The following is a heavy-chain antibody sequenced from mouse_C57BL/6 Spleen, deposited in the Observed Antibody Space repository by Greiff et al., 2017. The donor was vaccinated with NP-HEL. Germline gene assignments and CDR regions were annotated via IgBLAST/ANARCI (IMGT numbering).Heavy chain of an antibody. CDR1: GFTFISYA. J-gene: IGHJ4*01. CDR3: ATMASRSMDY. D-gene: IGHD1-1*02. Sequence: EVMLVESGGGLVKPGGSLKLSCAASGFTFISYAMSWVRQTPEKRLEWVATISDGGSYTYYPDNVKGRFTISRDNAKNNLYLQMSHLKSEDTAMYYCATMASRSMDYWGQGTSVTVSS. V-gene: IGHV5-4*03. CDR2: ISDGGSYT.